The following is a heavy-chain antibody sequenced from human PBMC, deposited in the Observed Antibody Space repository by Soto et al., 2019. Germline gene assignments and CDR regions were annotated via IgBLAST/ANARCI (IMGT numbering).Heavy chain of an antibody. D-gene: IGHD3-22*01. V-gene: IGHV1-3*01. J-gene: IGHJ4*02. CDR2: INAGNGNT. CDR1: GYTFTSYA. Sequence: ASVKVSCKASGYTFTSYAMHWVRQAPGQRLEWMGWINAGNGNTKYSQKLQGRVTITRDTSASTAYMELSSLRSEDTAVYYCARNPHYYDSSGPLGYWGQGTLVTVSS. CDR3: ARNPHYYDSSGPLGY.